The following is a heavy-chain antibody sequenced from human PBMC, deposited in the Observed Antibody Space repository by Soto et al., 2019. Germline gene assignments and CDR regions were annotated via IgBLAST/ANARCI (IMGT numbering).Heavy chain of an antibody. CDR3: ARDLTYIRQY. D-gene: IGHD2-2*02. V-gene: IGHV1-18*01. CDR2: ISTAHSDV. CDR1: GFTFTSYA. Sequence: ASVKVSCKASGFTFTSYAITWVRQAPGQGLEWMGWISTAHSDVGYAQKFQGRFTMTTDKSTSTAYMELRSLTSDDTAVYFCARDLTYIRQYWGQGTLVTVSS. J-gene: IGHJ4*02.